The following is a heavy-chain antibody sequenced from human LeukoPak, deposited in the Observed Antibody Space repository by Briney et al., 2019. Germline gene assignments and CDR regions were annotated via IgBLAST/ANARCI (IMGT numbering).Heavy chain of an antibody. CDR2: ISGSSIHI. CDR3: ARDPPYYDSSGYYYDY. CDR1: GFTFSTYS. Sequence: GGSLRLSCAASGFTFSTYSMNWVRQAPGKGLEWVSSISGSSIHIYYADSVKGRFTISRDNAKNSLYLQMNSLRAEDTAVYYCARDPPYYDSSGYYYDYWGQGTLVTVSS. J-gene: IGHJ4*02. D-gene: IGHD3-22*01. V-gene: IGHV3-21*01.